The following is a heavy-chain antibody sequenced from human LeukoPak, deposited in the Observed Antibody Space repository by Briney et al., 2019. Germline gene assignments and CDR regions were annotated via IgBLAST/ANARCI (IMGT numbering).Heavy chain of an antibody. V-gene: IGHV5-51*01. J-gene: IGHJ4*02. CDR3: ATTMHGNYFWES. CDR2: IYLGDSGV. Sequence: KPGESLKISCKGSGYSFTTYWIGWARQMPGKGLEWMGIIYLGDSGVMYSPSFQGQVTMSADKSISTAYLQWSSLKASDTAMYHCATTMHGNYFWESWGQGTLVTVSS. D-gene: IGHD3-10*01. CDR1: GYSFTTYW.